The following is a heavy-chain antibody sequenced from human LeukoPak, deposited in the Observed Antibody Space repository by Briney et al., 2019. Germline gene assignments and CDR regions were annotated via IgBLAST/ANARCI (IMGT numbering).Heavy chain of an antibody. CDR2: IKQDGSEK. V-gene: IGHV3-7*03. CDR1: GFTFSSYW. D-gene: IGHD6-19*01. Sequence: PGGSLRLSCAASGFTFSSYWMSWVRQAPGKGLEWVANIKQDGSEKYYVDSVKGRFTISRDNSKNTLYLQMNSLRAEDTAVYYCALTGGYSSGSFDYWGQGTLVTVSS. CDR3: ALTGGYSSGSFDY. J-gene: IGHJ4*02.